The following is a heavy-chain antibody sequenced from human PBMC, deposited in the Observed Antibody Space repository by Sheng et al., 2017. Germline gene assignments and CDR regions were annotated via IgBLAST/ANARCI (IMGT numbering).Heavy chain of an antibody. CDR3: TWGSYRTFDS. V-gene: IGHV4-39*07. CDR1: VTPSQLRILA. J-gene: IGHJ4*02. Sequence: QLQLQESGPGLVKAFGDPCPSPALSLVTPSQLRILAGAGSASPQGRGWSGLRISVIMGTPSTTRLLKSRVTVSLDTSKNQFSLNLNSVTAADTAVYYCTWGSYRTFDSWGQGTLVTVSS. D-gene: IGHD3-16*02. CDR2: SVIMGTP.